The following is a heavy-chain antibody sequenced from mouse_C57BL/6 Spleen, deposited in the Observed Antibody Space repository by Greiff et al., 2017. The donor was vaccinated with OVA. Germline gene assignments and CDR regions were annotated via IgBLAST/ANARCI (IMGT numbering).Heavy chain of an antibody. Sequence: EVKLMESGGGLVKPGGSLKLSCAASGFTFSSYAMSWVRQTPEKRLEWVATISDGGSYTYYPDNVKGRFTISRDNAKNNLYLQMRHLKSEDTAMYYCARDNDYEDWFAYWGQGTLVTVSA. CDR2: ISDGGSYT. V-gene: IGHV5-4*01. D-gene: IGHD2-4*01. J-gene: IGHJ3*01. CDR1: GFTFSSYA. CDR3: ARDNDYEDWFAY.